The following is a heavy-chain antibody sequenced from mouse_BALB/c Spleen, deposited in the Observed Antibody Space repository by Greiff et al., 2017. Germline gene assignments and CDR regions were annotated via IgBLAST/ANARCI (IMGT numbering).Heavy chain of an antibody. CDR3: ARHDGNYEAWFAY. D-gene: IGHD2-1*01. Sequence: EVKLQESGGGLVKPGGSLKLSCAASGFTFSSYAMSWVRQTPEKRLEWVATISSGGSYTYYPDSVKGRFTISRDNAKNTLYLQMSSLRSEDTAMYYCARHDGNYEAWFAYWGQGTLVTVSA. CDR1: GFTFSSYA. J-gene: IGHJ3*01. V-gene: IGHV5-9-3*01. CDR2: ISSGGSYT.